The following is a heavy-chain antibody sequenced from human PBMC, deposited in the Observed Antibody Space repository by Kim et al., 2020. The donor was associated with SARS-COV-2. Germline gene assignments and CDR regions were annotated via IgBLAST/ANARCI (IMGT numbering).Heavy chain of an antibody. J-gene: IGHJ4*02. Sequence: PSLKSLLTNTVDTSKNQFSLKLSSVTAADTAVYYCARARGEQWLATYFDYWGQGTLLTVSS. D-gene: IGHD6-19*01. V-gene: IGHV4-31*01. CDR3: ARARGEQWLATYFDY.